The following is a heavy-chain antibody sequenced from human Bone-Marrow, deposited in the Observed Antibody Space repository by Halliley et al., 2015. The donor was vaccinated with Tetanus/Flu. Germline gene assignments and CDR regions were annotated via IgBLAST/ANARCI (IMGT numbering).Heavy chain of an antibody. CDR3: ARRGQYIAFDI. J-gene: IGHJ3*02. Sequence: LEWMGIIFPGDSDPKSTPPFEGQVTISVDKSLTPAYLQWSSLKASDTAIYYCARRGQYIAFDIWGQGTMVTVSS. V-gene: IGHV5-51*01. D-gene: IGHD4-4*01. CDR2: IFPGDSDP.